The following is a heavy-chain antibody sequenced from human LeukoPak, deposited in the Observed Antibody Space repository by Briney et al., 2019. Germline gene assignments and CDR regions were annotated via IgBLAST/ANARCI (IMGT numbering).Heavy chain of an antibody. V-gene: IGHV1-18*04. CDR1: GYTFTSYG. D-gene: IGHD2-15*01. Sequence: ASVKVSCKASGYTFTSYGISWVRQAPGQGLEWMGWISAYNGNTNYAQKLQGRVTMTTDTSTSTAYMELRSLRSDDTAVYYCARVSAARSMRGGSWNFWGQGTLVTVSS. CDR3: ARVSAARSMRGGSWNF. J-gene: IGHJ4*02. CDR2: ISAYNGNT.